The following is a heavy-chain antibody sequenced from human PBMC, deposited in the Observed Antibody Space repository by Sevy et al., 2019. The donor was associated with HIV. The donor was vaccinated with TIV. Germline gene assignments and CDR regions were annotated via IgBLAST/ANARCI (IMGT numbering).Heavy chain of an antibody. D-gene: IGHD2-2*01. CDR3: ACTRLGYCSSTSCYFWFDP. J-gene: IGHJ5*02. CDR1: GGSISSSSYY. V-gene: IGHV4-39*01. Sequence: SETLSLTFTVSGGSISSSSYYWGWIRQPPGKGLEWIGSIYYSGSTYYNPSLKSRVTISVDTSKNQFSLKLSSVTAADTAVYYCACTRLGYCSSTSCYFWFDPWGQGTLVTVSS. CDR2: IYYSGST.